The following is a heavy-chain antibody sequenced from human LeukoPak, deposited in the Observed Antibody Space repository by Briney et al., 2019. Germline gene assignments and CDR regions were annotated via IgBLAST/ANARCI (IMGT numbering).Heavy chain of an antibody. CDR3: ASSPSGSVSY. V-gene: IGHV4-39*07. CDR1: GGSISSSSYY. D-gene: IGHD3-10*01. Sequence: SETLSLTCTVSGGSISSSSYYWGWIRQPPGKGLVWIRSIYYSGSTYYNPSLKSRVTITVDTSKNQYSLTLSSVTAADTAVYYCASSPSGSVSYWGQGTLVTVSS. J-gene: IGHJ4*02. CDR2: IYYSGST.